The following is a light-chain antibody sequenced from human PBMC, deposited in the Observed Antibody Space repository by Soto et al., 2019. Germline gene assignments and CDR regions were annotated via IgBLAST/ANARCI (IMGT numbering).Light chain of an antibody. CDR1: QSIGSSY. CDR3: HQYGSAPWT. CDR2: AAS. Sequence: EIVLTQSPGTLSLSPGDRATLSCRASQSIGSSYLVWFQQKAGQAPRLLMYAASNRATGIPDRFSGSGSGADFTLTISRLEPEDFAVYYCHQYGSAPWTFGQGTKVEIK. V-gene: IGKV3-20*01. J-gene: IGKJ1*01.